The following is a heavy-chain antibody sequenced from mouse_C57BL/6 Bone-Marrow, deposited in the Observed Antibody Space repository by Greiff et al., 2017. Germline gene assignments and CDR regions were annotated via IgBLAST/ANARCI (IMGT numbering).Heavy chain of an antibody. J-gene: IGHJ2*01. V-gene: IGHV1-4*01. CDR3: ARRTAQATDYFDY. CDR1: GYTFTSYT. CDR2: INPSSGYT. D-gene: IGHD3-2*02. Sequence: LVESGAELARPGASVKMSCKASGYTFTSYTMHWVKQRPGQGLEWIGYINPSSGYTKYNQKFKDKATLTADKSSSTAYMQLSSLTSEDSAVYYCARRTAQATDYFDYWGQGTTLTVSS.